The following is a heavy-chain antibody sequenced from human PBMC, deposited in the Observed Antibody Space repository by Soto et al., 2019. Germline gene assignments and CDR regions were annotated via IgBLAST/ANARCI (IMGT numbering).Heavy chain of an antibody. CDR3: ARHRGFGSRSYIDH. J-gene: IGHJ5*02. Sequence: PGESLKISCKVCGYTFTNNWISWVRQIPGKGLEWMGRIDPSDSYLNYSPSFQGHVTISAGKSTNTAYLHFSSLKASDTAVYYCARHRGFGSRSYIDHWGQGTLVTVSS. CDR2: IDPSDSYL. CDR1: GYTFTNNW. V-gene: IGHV5-10-1*01. D-gene: IGHD3-10*01.